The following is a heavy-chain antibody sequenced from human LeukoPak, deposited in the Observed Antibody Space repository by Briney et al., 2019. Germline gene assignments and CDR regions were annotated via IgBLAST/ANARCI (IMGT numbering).Heavy chain of an antibody. V-gene: IGHV3-23*01. Sequence: GGSLRLSRAASGFSFSSYAMSWVRQAPGKGLGWVSAISGSGGSTYYADSVKGRFTISRDNSKNTLYLQMNSLRAEDTAVYYCAKSLHLYLRSGSFDYWGQGTLVTVSS. J-gene: IGHJ4*02. CDR2: ISGSGGST. D-gene: IGHD3-10*01. CDR1: GFSFSSYA. CDR3: AKSLHLYLRSGSFDY.